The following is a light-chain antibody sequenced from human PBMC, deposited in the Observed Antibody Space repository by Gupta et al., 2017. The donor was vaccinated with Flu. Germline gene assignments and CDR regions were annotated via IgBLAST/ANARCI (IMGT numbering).Light chain of an antibody. CDR1: SSNIGSNY. CDR2: RNN. Sequence: QSVLTQPPSASGTPGQRVTISCSGSSSNIGSNYVYWYQQLPGTAPELLIYRNNQRPSGVPDRFSGSKSGTSASLAIIGLRSEDEADYYCAAWDDSLSGDWVFGGGTKLTVL. V-gene: IGLV1-47*01. CDR3: AAWDDSLSGDWV. J-gene: IGLJ3*02.